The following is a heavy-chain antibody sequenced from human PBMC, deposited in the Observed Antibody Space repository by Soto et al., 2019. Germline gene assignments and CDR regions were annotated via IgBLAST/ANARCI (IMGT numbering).Heavy chain of an antibody. V-gene: IGHV3-7*05. CDR1: GFIFSSFW. Sequence: EVQLVESGGGLVQPGGSLRLSCAASGFIFSSFWMSWVRQAPGKGLEWVANINQDGSEKYYVDSVKGRFTISRDNAKNTLYLQMNSLRAEDTAVYYCASRYLEHCVSSACSAPYDYWGQGALVTGSS. CDR2: INQDGSEK. J-gene: IGHJ4*02. D-gene: IGHD2-2*01. CDR3: ASRYLEHCVSSACSAPYDY.